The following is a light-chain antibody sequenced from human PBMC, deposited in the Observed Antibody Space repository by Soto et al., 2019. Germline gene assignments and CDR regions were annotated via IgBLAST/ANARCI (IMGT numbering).Light chain of an antibody. CDR2: WAS. Sequence: DIVMTQSPDSLAVSLGERATINCKSSQSVLYSSNNKYYLAWYQQKPGQPPKLLIYWASTRQSGVPDRFSGSGSGTDFTLAISSLQAEDLAVYYCQQFYTTPHTFGQGTKLEIK. CDR1: QSVLYSSNNKYY. J-gene: IGKJ2*01. CDR3: QQFYTTPHT. V-gene: IGKV4-1*01.